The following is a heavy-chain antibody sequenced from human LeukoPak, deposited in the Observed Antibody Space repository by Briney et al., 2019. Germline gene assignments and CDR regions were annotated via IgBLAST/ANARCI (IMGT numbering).Heavy chain of an antibody. CDR3: AKSYCGGDCRSGYYYYYYMDV. CDR1: GFTFSSYG. D-gene: IGHD2-21*01. J-gene: IGHJ6*03. Sequence: PGGSLRLSCAASGFTFSSYGMHWVRQAPGKGLEWVAFIRYDGSNKYYADSVKGRFTISRDNSKNTLYLQMDSLRAEDKAVYYCAKSYCGGDCRSGYYYYYYMDVWGKGTTVTVSS. CDR2: IRYDGSNK. V-gene: IGHV3-30*02.